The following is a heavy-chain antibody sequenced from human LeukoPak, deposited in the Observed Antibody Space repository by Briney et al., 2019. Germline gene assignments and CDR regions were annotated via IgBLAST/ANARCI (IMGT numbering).Heavy chain of an antibody. D-gene: IGHD5-12*01. CDR2: MNPNSGST. V-gene: IGHV1-8*03. CDR1: GYTFTSYD. CDR3: ARGRSTGYPYYFEY. Sequence: ASVTVSCKASGYTFTSYDINWVRQATGQGLEWMGWMNPNSGSTGYAQKFQGRVTITRNTSISTAYMELSGLRSEDTAVYYCARGRSTGYPYYFEYWGQGTLGTVSS. J-gene: IGHJ4*02.